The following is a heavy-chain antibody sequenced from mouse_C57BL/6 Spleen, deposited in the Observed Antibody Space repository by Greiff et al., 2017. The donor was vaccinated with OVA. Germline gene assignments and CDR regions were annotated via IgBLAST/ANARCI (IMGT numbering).Heavy chain of an antibody. V-gene: IGHV1-61*01. D-gene: IGHD2-5*01. CDR2: IYPSDSET. CDR1: GYTFTSYW. CDR3: AREGCDSNYYFDY. Sequence: QVQLQQPGAELVRPGSSVKLSCKASGYTFTSYWMAWVKQRPGQGLEWIGNIYPSDSETHYNQKFKDKATLTVDKSSSTAYMQISSLTSEDSAVYYCAREGCDSNYYFDYWGQGTTLTVSS. J-gene: IGHJ2*01.